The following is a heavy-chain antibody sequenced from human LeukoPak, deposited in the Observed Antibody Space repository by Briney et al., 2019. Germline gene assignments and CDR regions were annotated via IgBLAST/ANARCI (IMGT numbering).Heavy chain of an antibody. CDR3: AKTSRLLIAVAGPLDGMDV. CDR1: GFTFRSYA. D-gene: IGHD6-19*01. V-gene: IGHV3-23*01. CDR2: VSGSGGST. Sequence: GGSLRLSCAASGFTFRSYAMSWVRQSPGKGLEWVSAVSGSGGSTYYADSVKGRFTISRDNSKNTLYLQMNSLRAEDTAVYYFAKTSRLLIAVAGPLDGMDVWGQGTTVTVSS. J-gene: IGHJ6*02.